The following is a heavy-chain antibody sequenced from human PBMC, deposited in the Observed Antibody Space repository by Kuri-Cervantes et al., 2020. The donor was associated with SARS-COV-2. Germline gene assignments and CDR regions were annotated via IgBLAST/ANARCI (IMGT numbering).Heavy chain of an antibody. J-gene: IGHJ4*02. V-gene: IGHV4-34*01. Sequence: ESLKISCAVYGGSFSGYYWSWIRQPPGKGLEWIGEISHSGSTNYNPSLKSRVTISVDTSKNQFSLKLSSVTAADTAVYYCASRYCSSTSCYRTTGKYYFDYWGQGTLVTVSS. D-gene: IGHD2-2*01. CDR3: ASRYCSSTSCYRTTGKYYFDY. CDR2: ISHSGST. CDR1: GGSFSGYY.